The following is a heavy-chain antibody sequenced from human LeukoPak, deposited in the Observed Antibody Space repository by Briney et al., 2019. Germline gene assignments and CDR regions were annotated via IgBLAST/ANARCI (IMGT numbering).Heavy chain of an antibody. J-gene: IGHJ4*02. CDR1: GFTFSSYA. CDR2: ISYDGSNK. Sequence: GRSLRLSCAASGFTFSSYAMHWVRQAPGKGLEGVAVISYDGSNKYYADSVKGRFTISRDNSKNTLYLQMNSLRAEDTAVYYCARPILTGYDDYWGQGTLVTVSS. D-gene: IGHD3-9*01. V-gene: IGHV3-30*04. CDR3: ARPILTGYDDY.